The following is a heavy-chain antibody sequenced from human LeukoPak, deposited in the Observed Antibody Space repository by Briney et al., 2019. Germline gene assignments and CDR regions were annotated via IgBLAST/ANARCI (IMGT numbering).Heavy chain of an antibody. V-gene: IGHV4-59*01. CDR2: IYYSGST. D-gene: IGHD5-18*01. Sequence: SETLSLTCTVSGGSISSYYWTWIRQPPGKGRECMGYIYYSGSTNYNPPLKSRVTISVDTSKNQFSLKLSSVTAADTAVYYCARDLSVTTRDDAFDIWGQGTMVTVSS. CDR3: ARDLSVTTRDDAFDI. J-gene: IGHJ3*02. CDR1: GGSISSYY.